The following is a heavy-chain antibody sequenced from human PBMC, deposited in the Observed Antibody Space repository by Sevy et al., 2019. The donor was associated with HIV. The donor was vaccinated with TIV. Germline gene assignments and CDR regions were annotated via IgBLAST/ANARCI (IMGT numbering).Heavy chain of an antibody. V-gene: IGHV4-38-2*01. J-gene: IGHJ4*02. Sequence: SETLSLTCAVSGYSISSGYYWGWIRQPPGKGLEWIGSIYHSGSTYYNPSLKSRVTISVDTSKNQFSLKLSSVTAADTAVYYCVRQAGTFSLDYWGQGTLVTVSS. CDR3: VRQAGTFSLDY. CDR2: IYHSGST. D-gene: IGHD1-7*01. CDR1: GYSISSGYY.